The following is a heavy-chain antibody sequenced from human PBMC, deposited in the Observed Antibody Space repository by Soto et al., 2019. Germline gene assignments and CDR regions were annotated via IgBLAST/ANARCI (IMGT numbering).Heavy chain of an antibody. J-gene: IGHJ5*01. Sequence: EVELVESGGGLVQPGGSLRLSCVASGFTFSNYWIHWVRQAPGEGLVWVSRIKGDVITTNYADXVKGRFTISRDNAKXXXXXXXXXXXXXXXXXXXXXXXXXXXXXLDSWGQGTLVIVS. V-gene: IGHV3-74*01. CDR1: GFTFSNYW. CDR2: IKGDVITT. CDR3: XXXXXXXXXLDS.